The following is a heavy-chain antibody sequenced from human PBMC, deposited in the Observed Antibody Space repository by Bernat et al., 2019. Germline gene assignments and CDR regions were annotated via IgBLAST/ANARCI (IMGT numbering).Heavy chain of an antibody. CDR1: GFRFNNYG. Sequence: EVQLVESGGGLVKPGGSLRLSCTASGFRFNNYGMNWVRQAPGKGLEWVSSISSSSTYIYYADSVKGRFTISRDNARNSLFLQINSLRVEDTAVYYCAIRGFSLTYCSGGSCYSAFDYWGQGALVTVSS. CDR2: ISSSSTYI. CDR3: AIRGFSLTYCSGGSCYSAFDY. J-gene: IGHJ4*02. V-gene: IGHV3-21*01. D-gene: IGHD2-15*01.